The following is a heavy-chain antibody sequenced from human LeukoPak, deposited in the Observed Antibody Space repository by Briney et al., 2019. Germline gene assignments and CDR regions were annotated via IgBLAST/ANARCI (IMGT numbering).Heavy chain of an antibody. CDR1: GFTFSDPY. CDR2: ISGSGTIM. J-gene: IGHJ4*02. D-gene: IGHD1-7*01. Sequence: PGGSLRLSCAASGFTFSDPYMTWIRQAPGKGLEWVSYISGSGTIMYYADSVKGRFTISRDNAKNSLFLQMNSLRAEDTAVYYCARGWWNYVSWGQGTLVTVSS. V-gene: IGHV3-11*04. CDR3: ARGWWNYVS.